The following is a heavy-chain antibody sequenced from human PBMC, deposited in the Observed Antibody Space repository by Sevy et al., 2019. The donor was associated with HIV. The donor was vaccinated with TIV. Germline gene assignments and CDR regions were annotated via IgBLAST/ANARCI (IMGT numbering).Heavy chain of an antibody. CDR1: GFIFSTSP. CDR3: AKDDLGSIDY. V-gene: IGHV3-30-3*02. CDR2: LSYDDSDE. J-gene: IGHJ4*02. Sequence: GGSLRLSCAASGFIFSTSPMHWVRQAPGKGPECVAILSYDDSDENYADSVKGRFTISRDNSKNTLYLQMNSLRTEDTAVYYCAKDDLGSIDYWGQGTLVTVSS. D-gene: IGHD3-10*01.